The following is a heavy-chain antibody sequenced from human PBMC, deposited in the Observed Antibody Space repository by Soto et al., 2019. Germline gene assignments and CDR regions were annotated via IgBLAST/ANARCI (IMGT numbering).Heavy chain of an antibody. V-gene: IGHV3-33*01. CDR2: IWYDGSNK. D-gene: IGHD4-17*01. Sequence: PGWSLRQTVVEAESVYCSDRRHSDHQAPGKGLEWVAVIWYDGSNKYYADSVKGRFTISRDNSKNTLYLQMNSLRAEDTAVYYCARDEGLGVAFDTWCQGTMVTVS. J-gene: IGHJ3*02. CDR1: ESVYCSDR. CDR3: ARDEGLGVAFDT.